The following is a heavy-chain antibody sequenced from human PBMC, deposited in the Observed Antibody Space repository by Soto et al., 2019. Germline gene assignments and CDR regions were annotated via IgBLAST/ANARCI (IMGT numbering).Heavy chain of an antibody. D-gene: IGHD6-6*01. CDR1: GYTFTSYY. V-gene: IGHV1-46*01. CDR2: INPSGGST. Sequence: ASVKVSCKASGYTFTSYYMHWVRQAPGQGPEWMGIINPSGGSTSYAQKFQGRVTMTRDTSTSTVYMELSSLRSEDTAVYYCARDGIVGSSSFLPDYWGQGTLVTVSS. J-gene: IGHJ4*02. CDR3: ARDGIVGSSSFLPDY.